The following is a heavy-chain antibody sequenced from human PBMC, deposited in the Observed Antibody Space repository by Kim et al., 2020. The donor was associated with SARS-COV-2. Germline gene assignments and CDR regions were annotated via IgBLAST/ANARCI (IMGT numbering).Heavy chain of an antibody. V-gene: IGHV1-18*04. CDR1: GYTFTSYG. CDR2: ISAYNGNT. Sequence: ASVKVSCKASGYTFTSYGISWVRQAPGQGLEWMGWISAYNGNTNYAQKLQGRVTMTTDTSTSTAYMELRSLRSDDTAVYYCARSLLYDSSGYVVYWGQGTLVTVSS. CDR3: ARSLLYDSSGYVVY. J-gene: IGHJ4*02. D-gene: IGHD3-22*01.